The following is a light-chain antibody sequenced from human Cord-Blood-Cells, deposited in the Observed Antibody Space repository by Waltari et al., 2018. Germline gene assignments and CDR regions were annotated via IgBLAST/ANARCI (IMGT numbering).Light chain of an antibody. CDR1: QGISSA. Sequence: AIQLTQSPSSLSASVGDRVTITCRASQGISSALAGYQQKPGKAPKLLNYDASSLESGVPSRFSGSGSGTDFTLTISSLQPEDFATYYCQQFNSYPLTFGGGTKVEIK. CDR2: DAS. V-gene: IGKV1-13*02. CDR3: QQFNSYPLT. J-gene: IGKJ4*01.